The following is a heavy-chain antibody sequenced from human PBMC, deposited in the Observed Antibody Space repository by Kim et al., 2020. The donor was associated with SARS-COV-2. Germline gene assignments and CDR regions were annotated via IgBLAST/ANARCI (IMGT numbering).Heavy chain of an antibody. Sequence: SETLSLTCTVSGGSVSSGSYYWSWIRQPPGKGLEWIGYIYYSGSTNYNPSLKSRVTISVDTSKNQFSLKLSSVTAADTAVYYCARVPITFGGVIIPYYF. CDR3: ARVPITFGGVIIPYYF. CDR2: IYYSGST. J-gene: IGHJ4*01. D-gene: IGHD3-16*02. CDR1: GGSVSSGSYY. V-gene: IGHV4-61*01.